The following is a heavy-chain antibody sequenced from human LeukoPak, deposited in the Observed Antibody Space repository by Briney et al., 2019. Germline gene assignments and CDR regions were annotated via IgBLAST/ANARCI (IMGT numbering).Heavy chain of an antibody. CDR2: IYYSGST. Sequence: SETLSLTCTVSGGSISSYYWSWLRQPPGKGLEWIGYIYYSGSTNYNPSLKSRVTISVDTSKNQFSLKLSSVTAADTAVYYCARIRSRKWGFDYWGQGTLVTVSS. D-gene: IGHD1-26*01. J-gene: IGHJ4*02. CDR1: GGSISSYY. CDR3: ARIRSRKWGFDY. V-gene: IGHV4-59*01.